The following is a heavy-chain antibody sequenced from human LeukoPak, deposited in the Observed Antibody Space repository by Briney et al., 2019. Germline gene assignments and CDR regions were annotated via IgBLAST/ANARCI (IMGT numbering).Heavy chain of an antibody. D-gene: IGHD2-2*01. J-gene: IGHJ5*02. CDR1: GGSVSSYY. Sequence: SETLSLTCTVSGGSVSSYYWSWIRQPPGKGLEWIGYIYYSGSTNYNPSLKSRVTISVDTSKNQFSLKLSSVTAADTAVYYCARTTSRGYCSSTSCYAPYNWFDPWGQGTLVTVSS. V-gene: IGHV4-59*02. CDR3: ARTTSRGYCSSTSCYAPYNWFDP. CDR2: IYYSGST.